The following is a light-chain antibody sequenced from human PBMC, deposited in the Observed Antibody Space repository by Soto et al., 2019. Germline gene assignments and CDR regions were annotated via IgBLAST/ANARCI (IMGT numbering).Light chain of an antibody. Sequence: ETVMTQSPATLSVSPGEKVTLSCRASESLSRNLAWYQQKSGQAPRLLIYGASTRATGVPARFSGSGSGTEFTPAISSLASDDFAISFWQQDNNWPPFTFGGGTTVEIK. CDR3: QQDNNWPPFT. CDR2: GAS. J-gene: IGKJ4*01. V-gene: IGKV3-15*01. CDR1: ESLSRN.